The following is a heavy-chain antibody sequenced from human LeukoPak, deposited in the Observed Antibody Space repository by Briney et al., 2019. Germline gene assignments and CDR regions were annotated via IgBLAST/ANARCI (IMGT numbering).Heavy chain of an antibody. CDR3: ARDREGCSSSSCYNFDY. D-gene: IGHD2-2*02. CDR1: GFTFSSYA. CDR2: ISSNGGST. V-gene: IGHV3-64*01. J-gene: IGHJ4*02. Sequence: GGSLSLSCAASGFTFSSYAMHWVRQAPRKGLEYVSAISSNGGSTYYANSVKGRFTISRDNSKNTPYLQMGSLRAEDMAVYYCARDREGCSSSSCYNFDYWGQGTLVTVSS.